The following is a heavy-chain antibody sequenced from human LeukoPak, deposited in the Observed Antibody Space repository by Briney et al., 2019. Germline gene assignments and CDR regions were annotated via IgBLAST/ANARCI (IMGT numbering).Heavy chain of an antibody. J-gene: IGHJ3*02. CDR2: INHSGST. CDR1: GGSFSGYY. V-gene: IGHV4-34*01. Sequence: SETLSLTCAVYGGSFSGYYWSWIRQPPGKGLEWIGEINHSGSTNYNPSLKSRVTISVDTSKNQFSLKLSSVTAADTAVYYCARGRGTAAAGSRRWSHAPAFDIWGQGTMVTVSS. D-gene: IGHD6-13*01. CDR3: ARGRGTAAAGSRRWSHAPAFDI.